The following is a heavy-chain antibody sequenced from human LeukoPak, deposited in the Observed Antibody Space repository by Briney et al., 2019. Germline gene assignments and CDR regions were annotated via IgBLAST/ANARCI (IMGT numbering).Heavy chain of an antibody. J-gene: IGHJ3*02. CDR3: ARDMGRLRYFDWLSPGHDAFDI. Sequence: PGGSLRLSCAASGFTVSDNYTSWVRQAPGKGLEWVSAISGGGSTYYADSVKGRFIISRDNSKNTVYLQLNSLRAEDTAVYYCARDMGRLRYFDWLSPGHDAFDIWGQGTMVTVSS. CDR2: ISGGGST. V-gene: IGHV3-53*01. D-gene: IGHD3-9*01. CDR1: GFTVSDNY.